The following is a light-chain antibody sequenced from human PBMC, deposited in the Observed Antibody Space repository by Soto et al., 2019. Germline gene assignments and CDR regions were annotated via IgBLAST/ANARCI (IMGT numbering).Light chain of an antibody. V-gene: IGLV1-40*01. CDR3: QSYDSSLTGYVI. CDR2: GNS. Sequence: QSVLTQPPSMSGAPGQRVTISCTGSRSNIGAGYDVHWYQHLPGTAPKLLIYGNSNRPSGVPNRFSGSKSGASASLAITGLHAEDEADYYCQSYDSSLTGYVIFGGGTKVTVL. J-gene: IGLJ2*01. CDR1: RSNIGAGYD.